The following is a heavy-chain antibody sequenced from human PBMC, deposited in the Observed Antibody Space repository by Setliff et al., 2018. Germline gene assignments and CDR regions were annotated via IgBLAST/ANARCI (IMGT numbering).Heavy chain of an antibody. Sequence: SETLSLTCAVYGGSFSGYYWSWIRQPPGKGLEWIGEINHSGSTNYNPSLKSRVTISIDTSKNQFSLKLSSVTAADTAVYYCASLGMTTMMDWYFDLWGRGTLVPVSS. J-gene: IGHJ2*01. CDR3: ASLGMTTMMDWYFDL. V-gene: IGHV4-34*01. CDR1: GGSFSGYY. D-gene: IGHD4-4*01. CDR2: INHSGST.